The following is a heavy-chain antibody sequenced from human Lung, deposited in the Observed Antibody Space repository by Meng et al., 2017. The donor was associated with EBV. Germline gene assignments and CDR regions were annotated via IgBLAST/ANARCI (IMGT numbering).Heavy chain of an antibody. CDR2: ISAYNGNT. V-gene: IGHV1-18*01. Sequence: VKVSCKASGYPFTSHGISWVRQAPGQELEGMGWISAYNGNTNYAQKLQSRANMTTDTSTGTAYMELRSLRSADTAVYYCARDRQLEGMNWFDPWGQGTLVTVSS. D-gene: IGHD1-1*01. J-gene: IGHJ5*02. CDR1: GYPFTSHG. CDR3: ARDRQLEGMNWFDP.